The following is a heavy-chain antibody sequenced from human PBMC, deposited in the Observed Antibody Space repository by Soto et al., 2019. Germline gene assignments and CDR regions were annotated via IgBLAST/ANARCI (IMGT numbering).Heavy chain of an antibody. CDR1: GGSISSGDYY. V-gene: IGHV4-30-4*01. D-gene: IGHD3-10*02. CDR2: IYYSGST. Sequence: SATLSLTCTVSGGSISSGDYYWSWIRQPPGKGLEWIGYIYYSGSTYYNPSLKSRVTISVDTSKNQFSLKLSSVTAADTAVYYCAREGYYEVRGVHYYYYGMDVWGQGTTVTVSS. CDR3: AREGYYEVRGVHYYYYGMDV. J-gene: IGHJ6*02.